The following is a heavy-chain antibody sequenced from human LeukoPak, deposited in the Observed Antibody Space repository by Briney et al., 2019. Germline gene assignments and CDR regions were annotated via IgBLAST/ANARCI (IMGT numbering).Heavy chain of an antibody. CDR3: ARETYAFDI. CDR2: IYSGGST. Sequence: ETLSLTCTVSGGSTSSYYWSWVRQAPGKGLEWVSVIYSGGSTYYADSVKGRFTISRDNSKNTLYLQMNSLRAEDTAVYYCARETYAFDIWGQGTMVTVSS. CDR1: GGSTSSYY. J-gene: IGHJ3*02. V-gene: IGHV3-53*01.